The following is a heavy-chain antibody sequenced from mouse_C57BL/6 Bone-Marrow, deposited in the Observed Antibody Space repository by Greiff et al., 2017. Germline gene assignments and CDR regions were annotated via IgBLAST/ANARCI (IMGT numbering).Heavy chain of an antibody. CDR1: GFTFTDYY. Sequence: EVQLVESGGGLVQPGGSLSLSCAASGFTFTDYYMSWVRQPPGKALEWLGFIRNKANGYTTEYSASVKGRVTISRNNSQSILYLLMSALGAEDSATYCCASLYYGSSFDDWGQGTTLTVSS. D-gene: IGHD1-1*01. J-gene: IGHJ2*01. CDR3: ASLYYGSSFDD. CDR2: IRNKANGYTT. V-gene: IGHV7-3*01.